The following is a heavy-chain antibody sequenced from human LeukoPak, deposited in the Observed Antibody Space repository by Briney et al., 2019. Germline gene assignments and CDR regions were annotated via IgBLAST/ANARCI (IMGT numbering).Heavy chain of an antibody. CDR2: ISYDGSNK. CDR3: ARDHGYQLLYDPDAFDI. D-gene: IGHD2-2*02. Sequence: GGSLRLSCAASGFTFSSYAMHWVRQAPGKGLEWVAVISYDGSNKYYADSVKGRFTISRDNSKNTPYLQMNSLRAEDTAVYYCARDHGYQLLYDPDAFDIWGQGTMVTVSS. J-gene: IGHJ3*02. CDR1: GFTFSSYA. V-gene: IGHV3-30-3*01.